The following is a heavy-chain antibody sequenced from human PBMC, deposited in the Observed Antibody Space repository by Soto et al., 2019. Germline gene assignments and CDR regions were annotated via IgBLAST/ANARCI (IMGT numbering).Heavy chain of an antibody. V-gene: IGHV3-23*01. CDR3: RKDLLYGPGSYLGNWFDP. J-gene: IGHJ5*02. Sequence: PGGSLRLSCAASGFTFSSYAMSWVRQAPGKGLEWVSAISGSGGGTYYADSVKGRFTISRDNSKNTLYLQMNNLRAEDTAVYYCRKDLLYGPGSYLGNWFDPWGQETLATVSS. CDR1: GFTFSSYA. CDR2: ISGSGGGT. D-gene: IGHD3-10*01.